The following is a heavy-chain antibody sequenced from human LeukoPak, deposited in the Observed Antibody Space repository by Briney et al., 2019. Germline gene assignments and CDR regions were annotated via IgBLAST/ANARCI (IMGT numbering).Heavy chain of an antibody. D-gene: IGHD3-16*01. Sequence: GGSLRLSCAASGFTFSSYAMHWVRQAPGKGLEWVAVISYDGSNKYYADSVKGRLTISRDNSKNTLYLQMNSLRAEDTAVYYCARDFTFGGVTPYFDFWGQGTLVAVSS. CDR3: ARDFTFGGVTPYFDF. CDR2: ISYDGSNK. CDR1: GFTFSSYA. J-gene: IGHJ4*02. V-gene: IGHV3-30-3*01.